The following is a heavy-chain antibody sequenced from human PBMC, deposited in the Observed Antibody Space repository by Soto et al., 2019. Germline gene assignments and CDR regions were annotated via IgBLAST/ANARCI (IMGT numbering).Heavy chain of an antibody. Sequence: SETLSLTCAVYGGSFSGYYWSWIRQPPGKGLEWIGEINHSGSTNYNPSLKSRVTISVDTSKNQFSLKPSSVTAADTAVYYCARGGEQLDAFDYWGQGTLVTVSS. J-gene: IGHJ4*02. CDR2: INHSGST. V-gene: IGHV4-34*01. D-gene: IGHD6-13*01. CDR3: ARGGEQLDAFDY. CDR1: GGSFSGYY.